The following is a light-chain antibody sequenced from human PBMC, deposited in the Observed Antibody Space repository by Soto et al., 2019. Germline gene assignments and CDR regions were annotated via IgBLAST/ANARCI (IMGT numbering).Light chain of an antibody. CDR1: QSVSSN. V-gene: IGKV3-15*01. CDR3: QQYYNWPLT. CDR2: GAS. Sequence: EIVMTQSPATLSVSPGERATLSCRASQSVSSNVAWYQQKPGQAPMLVIYGASTRATGSPARFSGSGSGTEFTLTISILQSEDFAVYYCQQYYNWPLTFGGGTKVEIK. J-gene: IGKJ4*02.